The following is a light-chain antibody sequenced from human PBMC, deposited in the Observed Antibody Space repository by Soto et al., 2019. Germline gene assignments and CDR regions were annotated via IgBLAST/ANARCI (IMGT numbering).Light chain of an antibody. V-gene: IGKV2-28*01. J-gene: IGKJ5*01. Sequence: EIVMTQSPLTLPVTPGEPASISCRSSQSLIYNNTYNYLDWYVQKPGQSPQLLIYFGSNRAPGVPDRFSGSGSGTDFTLKINRVEAEDVGTYYCMQALQSLTFGQGTRLEIK. CDR1: QSLIYNNTYNY. CDR3: MQALQSLT. CDR2: FGS.